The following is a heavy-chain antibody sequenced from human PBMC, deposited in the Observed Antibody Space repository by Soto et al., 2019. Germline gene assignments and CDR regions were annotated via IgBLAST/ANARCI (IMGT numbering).Heavy chain of an antibody. CDR2: VSFRGDI. Sequence: AGGSLRLSCTASGFMFSSYTMNWVRQAPGKGLEWVSSVSFRGDIYYADSLEGRFTISRDDAKNSLYLQMNSLRAEDTAVYYCARGCSSASCYYYWGQGTLVTVS. V-gene: IGHV3-21*01. J-gene: IGHJ4*02. CDR1: GFMFSSYT. D-gene: IGHD2-2*01. CDR3: ARGCSSASCYYY.